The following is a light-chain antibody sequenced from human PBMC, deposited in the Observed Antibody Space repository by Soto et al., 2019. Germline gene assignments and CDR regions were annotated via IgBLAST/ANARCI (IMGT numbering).Light chain of an antibody. V-gene: IGLV1-47*02. J-gene: IGLJ1*01. CDR2: SNN. CDR3: AAWDDSLSGHYV. Sequence: QSVLTQPPSASGTPGQRVTISCSGSSSNIGSNYAYWYQQLPGTAPKLLIYSNNQRPSGVPDRFSGSKSGTSASLAISGLRSEDEADYYCAAWDDSLSGHYVFGTGTKVTVL. CDR1: SSNIGSNY.